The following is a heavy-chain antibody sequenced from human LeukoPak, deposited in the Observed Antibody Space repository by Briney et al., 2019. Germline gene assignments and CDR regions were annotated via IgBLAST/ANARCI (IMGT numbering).Heavy chain of an antibody. CDR1: GFTFSSYW. CDR2: INSDGSST. CDR3: AAYSSSSWALDY. Sequence: GGSLRLSCAASGFTFSSYWMHWVRQAPGKGLVWVSRINSDGSSTSYADSVKGRFTISRDNAKNTLYLQMNSLRAEDTAVYYCAAYSSSSWALDYWGQGTLVTVSS. J-gene: IGHJ4*02. D-gene: IGHD6-13*01. V-gene: IGHV3-74*01.